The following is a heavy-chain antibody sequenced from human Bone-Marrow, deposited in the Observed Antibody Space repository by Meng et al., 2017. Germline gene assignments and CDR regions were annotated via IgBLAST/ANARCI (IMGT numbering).Heavy chain of an antibody. Sequence: VQPEASGPGLGKPSPTLSLTCTVSGGSISSGNHYWSWIRQHPGKGLEYIGYIYYSGSTYYNPSLKSRVIISVDTSKNQFSLRLNSVTAADTAVYYCASLYGDSSVWYLDLWGRGTLVTVSS. CDR3: ASLYGDSSVWYLDL. J-gene: IGHJ2*01. CDR1: GGSISSGNHY. V-gene: IGHV4-31*02. CDR2: IYYSGST. D-gene: IGHD4-17*01.